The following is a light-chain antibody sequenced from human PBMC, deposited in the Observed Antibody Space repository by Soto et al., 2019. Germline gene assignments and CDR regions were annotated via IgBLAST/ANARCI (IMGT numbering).Light chain of an antibody. CDR2: GAS. CDR3: QQYNNWWT. V-gene: IGKV3-15*01. J-gene: IGKJ1*01. CDR1: QSVSSN. Sequence: EIVMTQSPVTLSVSPGERATLSCRAGQSVSSNLAWYQQKPGQAPRLLIYGASTRATGIPARFTGSGSGTEFPLTISSLQFDDSAVYYCQQYNNWWTFGQGTKVDIK.